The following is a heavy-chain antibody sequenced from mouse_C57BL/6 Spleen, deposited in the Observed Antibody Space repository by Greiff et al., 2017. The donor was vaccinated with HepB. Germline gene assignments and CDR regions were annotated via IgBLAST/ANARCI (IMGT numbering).Heavy chain of an antibody. CDR3: ARPWDGDYYAMDY. D-gene: IGHD4-1*01. V-gene: IGHV1-72*01. CDR1: GYTFTSYW. J-gene: IGHJ4*01. Sequence: VQLQQSGAELVKPGASVKLSCKASGYTFTSYWMHWVKQRPGRGLEWIGRIDPNSGGTKYNEKFKSKATLTVDKPSSTAYMQLSSLASEDSAVYYCARPWDGDYYAMDYWGQGTSVTVSS. CDR2: IDPNSGGT.